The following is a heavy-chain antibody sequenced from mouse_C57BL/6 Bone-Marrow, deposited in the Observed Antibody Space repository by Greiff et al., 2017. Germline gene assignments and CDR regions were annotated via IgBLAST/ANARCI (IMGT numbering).Heavy chain of an antibody. J-gene: IGHJ3*01. D-gene: IGHD2-3*01. Sequence: VQLQQSGPELVKPGASVKISCKASGYAFSSSWMNWVKQRPGKGLEWIGRIYPGDGDTNYNGKFKGKATLTADKSSSTAYMQLSSLTSEDSAVYFCARKSYDPWFAYWGQGTLVTVSA. V-gene: IGHV1-82*01. CDR1: GYAFSSSW. CDR3: ARKSYDPWFAY. CDR2: IYPGDGDT.